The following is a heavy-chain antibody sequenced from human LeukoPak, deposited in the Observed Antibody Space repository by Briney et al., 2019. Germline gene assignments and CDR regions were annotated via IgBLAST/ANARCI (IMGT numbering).Heavy chain of an antibody. CDR2: IYYSGST. Sequence: SSETLSLTCTVSGGSISSSSYYWGWIHQPPGKGLEWIGSIYYSGSTYYNPSLKSRVTISVDTSKNQFSLKLSSVTAADTAVYYCARDQRITHIRAFDIWGQGTMVTVSS. D-gene: IGHD3-10*01. J-gene: IGHJ3*02. CDR3: ARDQRITHIRAFDI. V-gene: IGHV4-39*07. CDR1: GGSISSSSYY.